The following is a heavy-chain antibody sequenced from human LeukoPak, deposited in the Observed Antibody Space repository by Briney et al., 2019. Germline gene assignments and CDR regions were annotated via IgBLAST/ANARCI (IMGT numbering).Heavy chain of an antibody. CDR2: IKSKTDGGTI. D-gene: IGHD6-19*01. J-gene: IGHJ4*02. CDR1: GFTFNNAW. V-gene: IGHV3-15*01. Sequence: PGGSLRLSCAASGFTFNNAWMSWVRQAPGKGLEWVGRIKSKTDGGTIDYAAPVKGRFTISRDDSKNTLYLQMNSLKTEDTAMYYCTTLHPAGYRSGRWDYWGQGTLVTVSS. CDR3: TTLHPAGYRSGRWDY.